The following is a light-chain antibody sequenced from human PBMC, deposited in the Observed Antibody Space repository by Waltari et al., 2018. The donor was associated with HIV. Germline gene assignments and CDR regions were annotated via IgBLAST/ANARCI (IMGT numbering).Light chain of an antibody. CDR2: DAS. Sequence: DIQLTQSPSSLSASVGDRVTIPCQASQDISSYLNWYQQKPGKAPKLLISDASDLETGVPSRFSGSGSGAHFTFTISSLQPTDIGTYYCQQYDNVPVTFGPGTKVEIK. CDR1: QDISSY. CDR3: QQYDNVPVT. J-gene: IGKJ3*01. V-gene: IGKV1-33*01.